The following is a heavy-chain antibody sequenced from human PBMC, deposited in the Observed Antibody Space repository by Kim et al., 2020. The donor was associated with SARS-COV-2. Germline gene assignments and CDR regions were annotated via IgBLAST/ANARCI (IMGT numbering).Heavy chain of an antibody. CDR1: GGSISSYY. J-gene: IGHJ4*02. CDR2: IYYSGST. Sequence: SETLSLTCTVSGGSISSYYWSWIRQPPGKGLEWIGYIYYSGSTNYNPSLKSRVTISVDTSKNQFSLKLSSVTAADTAVYYCARALPYYYGSGSFPFDYWGQGTLVTVSS. D-gene: IGHD3-10*01. V-gene: IGHV4-59*01. CDR3: ARALPYYYGSGSFPFDY.